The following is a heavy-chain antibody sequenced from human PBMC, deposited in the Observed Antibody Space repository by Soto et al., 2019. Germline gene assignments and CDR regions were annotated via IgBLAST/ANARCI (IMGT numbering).Heavy chain of an antibody. CDR1: GFTYSTYT. J-gene: IGHJ5*02. CDR3: AREEGLLNWFDP. CDR2: ISYDGNNK. V-gene: IGHV3-30-3*01. Sequence: GGSLRLSCAASGFTYSTYTMHWVRQAPGKGLEWVAVISYDGNNKFYADSVKGRFTISRDNAKNSLYLQMNSLRAEDTAVYYCAREEGLLNWFDPWGQGTLVTVSS. D-gene: IGHD1-26*01.